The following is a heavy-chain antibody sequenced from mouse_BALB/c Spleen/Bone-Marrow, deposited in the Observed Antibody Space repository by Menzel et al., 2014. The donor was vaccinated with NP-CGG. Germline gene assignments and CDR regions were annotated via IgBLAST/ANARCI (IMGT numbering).Heavy chain of an antibody. CDR1: GYTFTSYY. CDR2: INPSNGGT. J-gene: IGHJ3*01. CDR3: TREGDSPFAY. V-gene: IGHV1S81*02. D-gene: IGHD2-13*01. Sequence: VQLVESGAELVKPGASVKLSCKASGYTFTSYYMYWVKQRPGQGLEWIGEINPSNGGTNFNEKFKSKATLTVDKSSSTAYMQLSSPTSEDSAVYYCTREGDSPFAYWGQGTLVTVSA.